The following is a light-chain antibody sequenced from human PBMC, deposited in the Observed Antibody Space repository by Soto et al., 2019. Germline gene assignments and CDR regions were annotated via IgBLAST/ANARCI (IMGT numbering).Light chain of an antibody. CDR2: DAS. J-gene: IGKJ2*01. CDR3: QQYVASPYT. Sequence: IVLAPSPVTLYLSPGHRVTLSXRANERISRSLAWYQQKPGQPPRILIYDASFRATGIPERFIGSGSGTDFTLTLSSLEPEDFAVYYCQQYVASPYTFGQGTKVDIK. V-gene: IGKV3-20*01. CDR1: ERISRS.